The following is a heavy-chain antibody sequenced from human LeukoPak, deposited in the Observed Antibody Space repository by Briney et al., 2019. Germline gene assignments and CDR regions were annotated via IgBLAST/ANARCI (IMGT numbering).Heavy chain of an antibody. D-gene: IGHD2-15*01. CDR2: ISAYTGNT. Sequence: GASVKVPCKXSGYTFTSYGISWVRQAPGQGLEWMGWISAYTGNTNYAQKLQGRVTMTTDTSTITAYMELRSLRSDDPAVYYCARVHCSGGSCYPSRYFQHWGQGTLVTVSS. J-gene: IGHJ1*01. CDR3: ARVHCSGGSCYPSRYFQH. V-gene: IGHV1-18*01. CDR1: GYTFTSYG.